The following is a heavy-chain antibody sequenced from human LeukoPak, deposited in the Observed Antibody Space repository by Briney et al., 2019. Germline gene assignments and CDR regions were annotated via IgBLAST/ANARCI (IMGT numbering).Heavy chain of an antibody. V-gene: IGHV3-66*01. CDR3: ARDVSPYYDILTGRRSYYYYGMDV. D-gene: IGHD3-9*01. CDR1: GFTVSSNY. CDR2: IYSGGST. J-gene: IGHJ6*02. Sequence: GGSLRLSCAASGFTVSSNYMSWVRQAPGKGLEWVSAIYSGGSTYYADSVKGRFTISRDNSKNTLYLQMNSLRAEDTAVYYCARDVSPYYDILTGRRSYYYYGMDVWGQGTTVTVSS.